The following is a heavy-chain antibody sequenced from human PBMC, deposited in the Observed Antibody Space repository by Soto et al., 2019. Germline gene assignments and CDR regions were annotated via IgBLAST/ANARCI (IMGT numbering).Heavy chain of an antibody. Sequence: QVQLVQSGAEVKKPGSSVKVSCKASGGTFSSYAISWVRQAPGQGHEWMGGIIPIFGTANYAQKFQGRVTITADESTSTAYMELSSLRSEDTAVYYCARVHHFYDSSGYIFDYWGQGTLVTVSS. V-gene: IGHV1-69*01. CDR3: ARVHHFYDSSGYIFDY. CDR2: IIPIFGTA. CDR1: GGTFSSYA. J-gene: IGHJ4*02. D-gene: IGHD3-22*01.